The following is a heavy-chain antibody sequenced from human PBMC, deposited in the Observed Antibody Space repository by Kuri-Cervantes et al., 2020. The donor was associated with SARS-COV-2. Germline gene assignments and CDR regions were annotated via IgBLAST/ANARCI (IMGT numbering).Heavy chain of an antibody. D-gene: IGHD3-22*01. Sequence: ASVKVSCKASGYTFTNYYIHWVRQAPGHGLEWMGVINPSGGSTSYAQKFQGRVTMTRDTSTTTAYMELRSLRSDDTAVYYCARDRGKAAYYYDSSGYFYWGQGTLVTVSS. CDR2: INPSGGST. J-gene: IGHJ4*02. CDR1: GYTFTNYY. V-gene: IGHV1-46*01. CDR3: ARDRGKAAYYYDSSGYFY.